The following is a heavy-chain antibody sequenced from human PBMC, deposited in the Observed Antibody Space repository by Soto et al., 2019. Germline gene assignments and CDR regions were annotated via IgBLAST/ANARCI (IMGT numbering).Heavy chain of an antibody. CDR1: GGSSNRYG. CDR3: AIEKQNYGSGSYSQTGIYV. CDR2: ISAHNGDT. J-gene: IGHJ6*01. V-gene: IGHV1-18*04. D-gene: IGHD3-10*01. Sequence: GGSSNRYGISWVRQAPGQGLEWMGWISAHNGDTTSAQNVQGRVTLTTDTSTSTAYMDLRSLTSDDTAVYSCAIEKQNYGSGSYSQTGIYVWGQGTTVTVSS.